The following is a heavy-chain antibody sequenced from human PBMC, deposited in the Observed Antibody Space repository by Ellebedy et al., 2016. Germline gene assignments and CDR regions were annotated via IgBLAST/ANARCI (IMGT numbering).Heavy chain of an antibody. Sequence: SETLSLXXAVYGGSFSGYYWSWIRQPPGKGLEWIGYIYHSGSTYYNPSLKSRVTISVDRSKNQFSLKLSSVTAADTAVYYCARGALRAFDIWGQGTMVTVSS. J-gene: IGHJ3*02. CDR1: GGSFSGYY. V-gene: IGHV4-34*01. CDR3: ARGALRAFDI. CDR2: IYHSGST.